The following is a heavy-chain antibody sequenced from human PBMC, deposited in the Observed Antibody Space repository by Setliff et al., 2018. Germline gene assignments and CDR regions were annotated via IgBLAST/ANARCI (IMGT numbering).Heavy chain of an antibody. D-gene: IGHD1-1*01. CDR3: ARQTGLGGHNLKDDKFYGVDV. Sequence: HPGGSLRLSCAASGFTFISYAMHWVRQAPGKGLEYVSAISSNGGRMSYANSVKGRFIISRDDSKNTLSLDMKSLRPDDTAMYYCARQTGLGGHNLKDDKFYGVDVWGQGILVTVSS. V-gene: IGHV3-64*01. CDR1: GFTFISYA. CDR2: ISSNGGRM. J-gene: IGHJ6*02.